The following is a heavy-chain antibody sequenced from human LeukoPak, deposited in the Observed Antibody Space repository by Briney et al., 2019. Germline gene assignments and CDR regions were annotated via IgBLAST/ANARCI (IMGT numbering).Heavy chain of an antibody. CDR2: ISYDGSNK. CDR1: GSTFSSYA. Sequence: GGSLRLSCAASGSTFSSYAMHWVRQAPGKGLEWVAVISYDGSNKYYADSVKGRFTISRDNSKNTLYLQMNSLRAEDTAVYYCARDGGFWDSSGYYILDYWGQGTLVTVSS. CDR3: ARDGGFWDSSGYYILDY. J-gene: IGHJ4*02. D-gene: IGHD3-22*01. V-gene: IGHV3-30-3*01.